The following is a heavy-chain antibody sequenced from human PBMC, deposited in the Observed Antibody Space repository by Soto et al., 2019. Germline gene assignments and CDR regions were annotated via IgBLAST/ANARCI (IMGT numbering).Heavy chain of an antibody. J-gene: IGHJ4*02. V-gene: IGHV3-23*01. Sequence: EVQLLESGGGLVQPGGSLRLSCAASGFTFSSYAMSWVRQAPGKGLEWVSAISGSGGSTYYADSVKGRFTISRDNSKNPLYRQRNSRRDGETAVYCCAKVAEAIQLLGFFDYWGQGTLVTVSS. CDR1: GFTFSSYA. D-gene: IGHD2-2*01. CDR3: AKVAEAIQLLGFFDY. CDR2: ISGSGGST.